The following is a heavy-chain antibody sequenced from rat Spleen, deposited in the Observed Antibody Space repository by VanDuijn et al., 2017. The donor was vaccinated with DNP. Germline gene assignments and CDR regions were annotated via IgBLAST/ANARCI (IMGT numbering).Heavy chain of an antibody. CDR3: ARTNFYDGDYYYVPFAY. J-gene: IGHJ3*01. D-gene: IGHD1-12*02. CDR1: GYSITSNY. V-gene: IGHV3-1*01. Sequence: EVQLQESGPGLVKPSQSLSLTCSVTGYSITSNYWGWIRKFPGSKMEWMGYISYSGGTRYNPSLKSRISITRDTSKNQFFLHLNSVTTEDTATYYCARTNFYDGDYYYVPFAYWGQGTLVTVSS. CDR2: ISYSGGT.